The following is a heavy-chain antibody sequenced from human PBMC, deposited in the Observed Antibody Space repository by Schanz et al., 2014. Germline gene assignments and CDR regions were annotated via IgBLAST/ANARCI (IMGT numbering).Heavy chain of an antibody. D-gene: IGHD6-19*01. CDR1: GFVFGDYY. CDR3: AASSGWHPSTDY. CDR2: ISDSGTYT. V-gene: IGHV3-11*03. J-gene: IGHJ4*02. Sequence: VHLLESGRGLVKPGGSLRLSCAASGFVFGDYYMTWIRQAPGKGLEWLSYISDSGTYTNYADSVKGRFTISRDNTKSSLYLQMNSLRVEDTAVYYCAASSGWHPSTDYWGQGTLVTVSS.